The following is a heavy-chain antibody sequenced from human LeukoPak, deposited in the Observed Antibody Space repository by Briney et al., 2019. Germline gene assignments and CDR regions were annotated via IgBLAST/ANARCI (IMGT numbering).Heavy chain of an antibody. J-gene: IGHJ4*02. CDR3: AKVYGIAAAGTQDY. V-gene: IGHV3-23*01. CDR2: ISGSGGST. CDR1: GFTFDDYA. D-gene: IGHD6-13*01. Sequence: GGSLRLSCAASGFTFDDYAMHWVRQAPGKGLEWVSAISGSGGSTYYADSVKGRFTISRDNSKNTLYLQMNSLRAEDTAVYYCAKVYGIAAAGTQDYWGQGTLVTVSS.